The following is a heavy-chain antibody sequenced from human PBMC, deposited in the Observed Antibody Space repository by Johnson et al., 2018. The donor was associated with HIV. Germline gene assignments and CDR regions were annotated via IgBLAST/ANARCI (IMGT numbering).Heavy chain of an antibody. V-gene: IGHV3-11*04. J-gene: IGHJ3*02. CDR2: ISSSGSNI. CDR3: ARVGANFDAFDI. Sequence: QVQLVESGGGVVQPGGSLRLSCAESGFTFSDYYMSWMRQAPGQGLEWVSYISSSGSNIYKADSVKGRFTISRDNAKNSLFLQMNSLRAEDTAVYYCARVGANFDAFDIWGQGTMVTVSS. CDR1: GFTFSDYY. D-gene: IGHD4/OR15-4a*01.